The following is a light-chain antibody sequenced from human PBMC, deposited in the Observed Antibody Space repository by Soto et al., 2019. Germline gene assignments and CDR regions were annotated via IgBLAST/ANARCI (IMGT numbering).Light chain of an antibody. CDR1: QSVSSY. V-gene: IGKV3-11*01. CDR2: DAS. Sequence: EIVLTQSPGTLSLSPGERATLSCRASQSVSSYLAWYQQKPGQAPRLLIYDASYMATGIPARFSGSGSGTDFTLTISSLEPEDFAIYYCQQRRDWPPTFGQGTKVDIK. CDR3: QQRRDWPPT. J-gene: IGKJ1*01.